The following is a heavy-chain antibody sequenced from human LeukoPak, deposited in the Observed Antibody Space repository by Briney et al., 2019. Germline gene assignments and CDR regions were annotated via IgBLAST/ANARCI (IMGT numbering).Heavy chain of an antibody. V-gene: IGHV4-38-2*02. Sequence: SETLSLTCTVSGYSITSGYYWGWIRQPPGKGLEWIGSIYHSGSTYYNPSLKSQVTISVDRSKNQFSLKLSSVTAADTAVYFCARRLGYEAFDIWGQGTMVTVSS. CDR3: ARRLGYEAFDI. D-gene: IGHD6-25*01. CDR2: IYHSGST. J-gene: IGHJ3*02. CDR1: GYSITSGYY.